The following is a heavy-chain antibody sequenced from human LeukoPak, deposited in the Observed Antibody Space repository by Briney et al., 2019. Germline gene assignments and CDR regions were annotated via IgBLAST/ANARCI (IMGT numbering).Heavy chain of an antibody. V-gene: IGHV3-23*01. D-gene: IGHD2-21*02. CDR2: ISGSGGST. CDR3: AKGPAYCGGDCYSEYFDY. Sequence: PGGSLRLSCAASGFTFSSYAMSWVRQAPGKGLEWVSAISGSGGSTYYADSVKGRFTISRDNSKNTLYLQMNSLRAEDTAVYYCAKGPAYCGGDCYSEYFDYWGQGTLVTVSS. CDR1: GFTFSSYA. J-gene: IGHJ4*02.